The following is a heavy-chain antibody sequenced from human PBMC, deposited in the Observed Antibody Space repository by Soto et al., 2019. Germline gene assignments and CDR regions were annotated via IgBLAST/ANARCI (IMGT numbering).Heavy chain of an antibody. V-gene: IGHV1-18*01. CDR3: ARARGGSPPYYYGMDV. D-gene: IGHD3-10*01. CDR1: GYTFTSYG. J-gene: IGHJ6*02. CDR2: ISAYNGNT. Sequence: ASVKVSCKASGYTFTSYGISWVRQAPGQGLEWMGWISAYNGNTNYAQKLQGRVTMTTDTSTSTAYMELRSLRSDDTAVYYCARARGGSPPYYYGMDVWGQGTTVTVSS.